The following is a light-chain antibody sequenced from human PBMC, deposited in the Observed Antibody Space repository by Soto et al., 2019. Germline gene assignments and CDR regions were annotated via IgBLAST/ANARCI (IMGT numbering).Light chain of an antibody. CDR1: QSVSSN. V-gene: IGKV3-15*01. CDR2: GAS. J-gene: IGKJ1*01. Sequence: EIVMTQSPATLSVSPGERATLSCRASQSVSSNLAWYQQKPGQAPRLLIYGASTRATGIPARFSGSGSGTAVTLTISSLQSEDFAVYYCQQYNKWPQTFGQGTKVEIK. CDR3: QQYNKWPQT.